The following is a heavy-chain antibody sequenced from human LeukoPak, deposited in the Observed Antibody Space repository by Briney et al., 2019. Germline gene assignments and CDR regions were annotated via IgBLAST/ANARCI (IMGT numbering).Heavy chain of an antibody. CDR2: INHSGST. CDR1: GGSFSGYY. Sequence: SETLSLTCAVYGGSFSGYYWSWIRQPPGKWLEWIQEINHSGSTNYNPSLKSRVTISLNTSQNQFSRKLSSVTAADTAVYYCARTLPLAGGDPWGQGTLVTVSS. D-gene: IGHD1-1*01. J-gene: IGHJ5*02. CDR3: ARTLPLAGGDP. V-gene: IGHV4-34*01.